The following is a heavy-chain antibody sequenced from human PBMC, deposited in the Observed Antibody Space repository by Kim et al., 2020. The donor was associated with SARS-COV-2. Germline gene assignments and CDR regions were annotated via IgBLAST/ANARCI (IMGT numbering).Heavy chain of an antibody. CDR2: IYYSGRT. CDR1: GGSISSGGYY. CDR3: ARDGDSSGMGY. J-gene: IGHJ4*02. D-gene: IGHD3-22*01. V-gene: IGHV4-31*03. Sequence: SETLSLTCTVSGGSISSGGYYWSWIRQHPGKGLEWIGYIYYSGRTYYNPSLKSRVTISVDTSKNQFSLKLSSVTAADTAVYYCARDGDSSGMGYWGQGTLVTVSS.